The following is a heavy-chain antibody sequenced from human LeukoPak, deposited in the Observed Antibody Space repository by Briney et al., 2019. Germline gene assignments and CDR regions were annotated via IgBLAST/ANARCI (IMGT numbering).Heavy chain of an antibody. Sequence: PPETLSLTCSVSGASLSSYYWGWIRQSPGKGLEWLGYISDTGKTEYNPSLKSRGTLSLDTSKNQFSLRLTSVTAADTAVYYCVTGYYEPFDNWGQGTLVTVSS. V-gene: IGHV4-59*01. D-gene: IGHD3-3*01. CDR2: ISDTGKT. CDR1: GASLSSYY. J-gene: IGHJ4*02. CDR3: VTGYYEPFDN.